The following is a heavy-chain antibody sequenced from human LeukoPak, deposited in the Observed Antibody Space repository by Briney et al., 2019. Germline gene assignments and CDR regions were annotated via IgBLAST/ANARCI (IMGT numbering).Heavy chain of an antibody. Sequence: PSQTLSLTCTVSGGSISSSSYYWGWIRQPPGKGLEWIGSIYYSGSTYYNPSLKSRVTISVDTSKNQFSLKLSSVTAADTAVYYCARHYSRSGYPRFDYWGQGTLVTVSS. J-gene: IGHJ4*02. CDR2: IYYSGST. CDR1: GGSISSSSYY. V-gene: IGHV4-39*01. D-gene: IGHD3-3*01. CDR3: ARHYSRSGYPRFDY.